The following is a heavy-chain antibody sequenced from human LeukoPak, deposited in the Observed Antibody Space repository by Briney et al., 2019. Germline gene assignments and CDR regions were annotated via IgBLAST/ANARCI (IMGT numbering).Heavy chain of an antibody. CDR2: ISSSSSDI. V-gene: IGHV3-21*01. Sequence: PGGSLRLSCAASGFTFSDYTMNWVRQAPGKGLEWVSSISSSSSDIYYADSVKGRFTISRDNAKKSLSLQMNSLRAEDTAVYYCARDQIYCTGGYCYFDYWGQGTLVTVSS. CDR1: GFTFSDYT. CDR3: ARDQIYCTGGYCYFDY. J-gene: IGHJ4*02. D-gene: IGHD2-8*02.